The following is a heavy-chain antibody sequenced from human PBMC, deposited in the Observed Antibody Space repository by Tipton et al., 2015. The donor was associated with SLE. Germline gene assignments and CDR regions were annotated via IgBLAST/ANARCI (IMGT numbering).Heavy chain of an antibody. J-gene: IGHJ6*02. Sequence: TLSLTCTVSGGSISSYYWGWIRQPPGKGLEWIGSIYYSGSTYYNPSLKSRVTISVDTSKNQFSLKLSSVTAADTAVYYCAGATIKHYYYGMDVWGQGTTVTVSS. D-gene: IGHD5-12*01. CDR3: AGATIKHYYYGMDV. CDR1: GGSISSYY. V-gene: IGHV4-39*01. CDR2: IYYSGST.